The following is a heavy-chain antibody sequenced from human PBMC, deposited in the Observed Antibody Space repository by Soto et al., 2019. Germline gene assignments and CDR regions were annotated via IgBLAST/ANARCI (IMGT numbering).Heavy chain of an antibody. CDR1: EDTFRNYA. CDR2: IIPIFGTA. J-gene: IGHJ2*01. CDR3: ASTKYDSSAYYYWDLGL. D-gene: IGHD3-22*01. V-gene: IGHV1-69*06. Sequence: QVELVQSGAEVKKPGSSVKVSCQASEDTFRNYAISWVRQAPGQGLEWMGGIIPIFGTANYAQKFQGRVTITADTSANTVYLELSSLRSEDTAVYYCASTKYDSSAYYYWDLGLWCRGTLATVSS.